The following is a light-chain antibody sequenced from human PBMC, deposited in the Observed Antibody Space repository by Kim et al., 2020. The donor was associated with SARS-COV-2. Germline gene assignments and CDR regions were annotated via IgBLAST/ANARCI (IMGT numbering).Light chain of an antibody. CDR2: DND. J-gene: IGLJ1*01. CDR1: SSNIENNY. CDR3: GTWDSNLSVYV. Sequence: GQKGTVSCSGSSSNIENNYVSWYQQLPGTAPKLLIFDNDERPSGIPDRFSGSKSGTSATLGITGLQTGDEADYYCGTWDSNLSVYVFGTGTKVTVL. V-gene: IGLV1-51*01.